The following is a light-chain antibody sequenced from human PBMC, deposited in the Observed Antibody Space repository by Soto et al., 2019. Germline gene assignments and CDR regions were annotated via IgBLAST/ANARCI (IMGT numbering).Light chain of an antibody. V-gene: IGKV3-15*01. CDR2: GAS. CDR1: QSVSIS. Sequence: ETVMTQSPATLSVSPGETATLSCRASQSVSISLAWYQQKPGQAPRLLIYGASTRATGIPARFSGSGSGTAFTLTISSLQSEDIALYQCQQYSNWPITFGQGTRLEIK. CDR3: QQYSNWPIT. J-gene: IGKJ5*01.